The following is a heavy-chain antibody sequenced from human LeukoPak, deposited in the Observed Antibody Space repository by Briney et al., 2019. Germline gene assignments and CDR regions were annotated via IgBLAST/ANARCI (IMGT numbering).Heavy chain of an antibody. Sequence: GGSLRLSCAASGFTFTSYSMNWVRQAPGKGLEWVANIKQDGSKKSYVDSVKGRFTISRDNAKNSLYLQMNSLRAEDTAIYYCTRVGYIDEGIDYWGQGTLVTVSS. D-gene: IGHD5-24*01. V-gene: IGHV3-7*04. J-gene: IGHJ4*02. CDR2: IKQDGSKK. CDR1: GFTFTSYS. CDR3: TRVGYIDEGIDY.